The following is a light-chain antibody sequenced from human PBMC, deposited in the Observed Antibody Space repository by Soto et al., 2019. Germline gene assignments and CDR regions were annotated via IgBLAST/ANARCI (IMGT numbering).Light chain of an antibody. CDR3: QQYGISPPKYT. J-gene: IGKJ2*01. CDR2: SAS. V-gene: IGKV3-20*01. Sequence: DIVLTQSPGTLSLSPGDRATLSCRASQSVNSSYLAWYQQKPGQAPRLLIYSASSRATGIPDRFSGSGSGTDFTLTISRLAPEDFAVYYCQQYGISPPKYTFGQGTKLEIK. CDR1: QSVNSSY.